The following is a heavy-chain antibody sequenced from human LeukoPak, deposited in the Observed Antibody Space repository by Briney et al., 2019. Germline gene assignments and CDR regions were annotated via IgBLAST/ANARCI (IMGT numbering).Heavy chain of an antibody. D-gene: IGHD3-9*01. CDR1: GYTFTSYG. V-gene: IGHV1-18*01. CDR3: ASDCCDIGTGYCESPNFDY. J-gene: IGHJ4*02. Sequence: GVSVKLSCKASGYTFTSYGISWVRQAPGQGLEWMGCISAYNGNTNYAQTLQGRVTMTTDTSTSTAYMEMRSLRSDDTAVYYCASDCCDIGTGYCESPNFDYWGQGTLVTVSS. CDR2: ISAYNGNT.